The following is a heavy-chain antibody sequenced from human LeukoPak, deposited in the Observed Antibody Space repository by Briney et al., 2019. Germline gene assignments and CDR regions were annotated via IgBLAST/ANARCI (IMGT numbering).Heavy chain of an antibody. V-gene: IGHV1-3*01. CDR2: INAGNGNT. CDR3: ASLSDDYYYYGMDV. J-gene: IGHJ6*02. Sequence: ASVNVSCKASGYTFTSYAMHWVRQAPGQRLEWMGWINAGNGNTKYSQKFQGRVTITRDTSASTAYMELSSLRSEDTAVYYCASLSDDYYYYGMDVWGQGTTVTVSS. CDR1: GYTFTSYA.